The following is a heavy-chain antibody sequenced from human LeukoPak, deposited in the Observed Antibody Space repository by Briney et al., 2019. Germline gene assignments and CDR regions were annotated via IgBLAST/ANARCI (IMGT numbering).Heavy chain of an antibody. Sequence: GGSLRLSCAASGFTFSSYGMHRVRQAPGKGLEWVAFMSYDGSSKYYADSVKGRFTISRDKSKNTLYLQMDSLRAEDTAVYYCVTDIVVVVAATTPFDYRGQGTLVTVSS. J-gene: IGHJ4*02. CDR2: MSYDGSSK. CDR3: VTDIVVVVAATTPFDY. CDR1: GFTFSSYG. D-gene: IGHD2-15*01. V-gene: IGHV3-30*03.